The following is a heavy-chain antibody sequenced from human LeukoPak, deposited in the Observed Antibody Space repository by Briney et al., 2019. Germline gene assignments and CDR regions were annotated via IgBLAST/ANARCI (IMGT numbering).Heavy chain of an antibody. D-gene: IGHD3-22*01. V-gene: IGHV3-23*01. CDR3: AKANYDSSGYYYYGMDV. J-gene: IGHJ6*02. Sequence: GASLRLSCAAAGCTFGSYGMSWVRQAPGKGLEWVSAISGSGGSTYYADSVKGRFTISRDNSKNTLYLQMNSLRAEDTAVYYCAKANYDSSGYYYYGMDVWGQGTTVTVSS. CDR2: ISGSGGST. CDR1: GCTFGSYG.